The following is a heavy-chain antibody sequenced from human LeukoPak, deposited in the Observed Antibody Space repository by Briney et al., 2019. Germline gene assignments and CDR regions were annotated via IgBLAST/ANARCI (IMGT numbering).Heavy chain of an antibody. Sequence: GESLKISCKGSGYSFTSSWIGWVRQMPGKGLEWMGIIYPGDSDTTYSPSFQGQVTISADKSVSTAYLQWTSLKASDTAMYYCARHSRALTGVDYWGQGTLVTVSS. J-gene: IGHJ4*02. D-gene: IGHD7-27*01. CDR3: ARHSRALTGVDY. CDR2: IYPGDSDT. CDR1: GYSFTSSW. V-gene: IGHV5-51*01.